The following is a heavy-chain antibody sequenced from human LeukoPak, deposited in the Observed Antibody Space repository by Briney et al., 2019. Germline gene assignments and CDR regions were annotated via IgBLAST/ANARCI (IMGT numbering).Heavy chain of an antibody. J-gene: IGHJ6*02. Sequence: GGSLRLSCAASGFTFSTYDMHWVRQAPGKGLEWVAAISYDGRYDFYADSVKGRFTISRDNSKNTLYLQMNSLRAEDTAVYYCVKDMVRGDRQEDYGMDVWGQGTTVTVSS. V-gene: IGHV3-30*18. CDR1: GFTFSTYD. D-gene: IGHD3-10*01. CDR2: ISYDGRYD. CDR3: VKDMVRGDRQEDYGMDV.